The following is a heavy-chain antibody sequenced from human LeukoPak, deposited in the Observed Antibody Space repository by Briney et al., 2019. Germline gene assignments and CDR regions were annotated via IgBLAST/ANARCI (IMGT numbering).Heavy chain of an antibody. CDR2: LYNTGNT. Sequence: PGGSLRLSCAASGFTVNSNYLSWVRQAPGKGLEWVSTLYNTGNTYYANSVKGRFSISRANSKNTLFLQMNSLRAEDTAVYYCARLTADGRLYFVDWGPGTLVTVSS. CDR3: ARLTADGRLYFVD. V-gene: IGHV3-53*01. D-gene: IGHD6-13*01. J-gene: IGHJ4*02. CDR1: GFTVNSNY.